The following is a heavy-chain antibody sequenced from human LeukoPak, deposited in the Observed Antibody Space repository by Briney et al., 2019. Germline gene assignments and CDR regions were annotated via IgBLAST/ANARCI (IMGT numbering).Heavy chain of an antibody. Sequence: PSETLSLTCAVYGGSFSGYYWSWIRQPPGKGLEWIGEINHSGSTNYNPSLKSRVTISVDTSKNQFSLKLSSVTAADTAVYYCARVRVYYDSSSYSPHYFDYWGQGTLVTVSS. CDR3: ARVRVYYDSSSYSPHYFDY. J-gene: IGHJ4*02. D-gene: IGHD3-22*01. V-gene: IGHV4-34*01. CDR2: INHSGST. CDR1: GGSFSGYY.